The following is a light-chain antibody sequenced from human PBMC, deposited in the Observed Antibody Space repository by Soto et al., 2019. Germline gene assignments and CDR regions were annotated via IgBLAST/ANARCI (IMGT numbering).Light chain of an antibody. CDR1: QSISSY. Sequence: ETVLTLSLAALSLTTGERATLSCRASQSISSYLAWYQQKPGQAPRLLIYDASNRATGIPARFSGSGSGTDFTLTISSLEPEDFAVYYCQQRSNWPPITFAQGARLEIK. CDR2: DAS. V-gene: IGKV3-11*01. CDR3: QQRSNWPPIT. J-gene: IGKJ5*01.